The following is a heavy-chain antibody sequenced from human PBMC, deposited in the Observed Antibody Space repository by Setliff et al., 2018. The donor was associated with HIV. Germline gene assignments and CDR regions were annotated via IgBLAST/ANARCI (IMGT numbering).Heavy chain of an antibody. CDR3: VRQGLTMNRGVPAPILYYFDY. J-gene: IGHJ4*02. CDR2: IFYSGST. CDR1: NGSISSSSYF. D-gene: IGHD3-10*01. V-gene: IGHV4-39*01. Sequence: PSETLSLTCTVSNGSISSSSYFWGWIRQPPGKGLEWIGNIFYSGSTYYNPSLKSRVLISVDTSKNQFSLKLTSVTATDTAVYYCVRQGLTMNRGVPAPILYYFDYWGQGTLVTVSS.